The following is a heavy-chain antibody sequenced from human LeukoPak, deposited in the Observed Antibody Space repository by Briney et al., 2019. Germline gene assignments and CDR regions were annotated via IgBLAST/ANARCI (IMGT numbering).Heavy chain of an antibody. D-gene: IGHD6-19*01. Sequence: SETLSLTCAVSGGSISSSNWWSWVRQPPGKGLEWIGEIYHSGSTNYNPSLKSRVTISVDTSKNQFSLKLSSVTAADTAVYYCAKVAVAGTLPSTLYYFDYWGQGTLVTVSS. CDR1: GGSISSSNW. CDR3: AKVAVAGTLPSTLYYFDY. CDR2: IYHSGST. V-gene: IGHV4-4*02. J-gene: IGHJ4*02.